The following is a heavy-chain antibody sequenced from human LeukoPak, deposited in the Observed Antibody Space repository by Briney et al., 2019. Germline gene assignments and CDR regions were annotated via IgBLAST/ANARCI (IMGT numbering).Heavy chain of an antibody. Sequence: GGSLRLSCAASGFTFSSYGMHWVRQAPGKGLEWVAVMSYDGSNKYYADSVKGRFTISRDNSKNTLYLQMNSLRAEDTAVYYCAKDFRYFDHGGYFDYWGQGTLVTVSS. V-gene: IGHV3-30*18. CDR1: GFTFSSYG. D-gene: IGHD3-9*01. CDR2: MSYDGSNK. J-gene: IGHJ4*02. CDR3: AKDFRYFDHGGYFDY.